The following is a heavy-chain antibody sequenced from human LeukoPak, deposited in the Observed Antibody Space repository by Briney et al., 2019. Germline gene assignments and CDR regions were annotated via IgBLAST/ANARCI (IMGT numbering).Heavy chain of an antibody. CDR1: GGSISSGGYY. Sequence: PSQTLSLTCTVSGGSISSGGYYWSWIRQHPGKGLEWIGYIYYSGSTYYNPSLKSRVTISVDTSKNQSSLKLSSVTAADTAVYYCARDLPYGSGSYYRYYYYGMDVWGKGTTVTVSS. D-gene: IGHD3-10*01. CDR2: IYYSGST. CDR3: ARDLPYGSGSYYRYYYYGMDV. J-gene: IGHJ6*04. V-gene: IGHV4-31*03.